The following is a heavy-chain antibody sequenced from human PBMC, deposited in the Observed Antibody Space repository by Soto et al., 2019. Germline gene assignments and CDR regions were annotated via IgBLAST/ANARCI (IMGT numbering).Heavy chain of an antibody. CDR1: GGSISSSSYY. CDR3: ARGGHSANWNLFDY. CDR2: IYYSGST. V-gene: IGHV4-39*01. D-gene: IGHD1-1*01. J-gene: IGHJ4*02. Sequence: SETLSLTCTVSGGSISSSSYYWGWIRQPPGKGLEWIGSIYYSGSTYYNPSLKSRVTISVDTSKNQFSLKLSSVTAADTAIYYCARGGHSANWNLFDYWGQGTLVTVSS.